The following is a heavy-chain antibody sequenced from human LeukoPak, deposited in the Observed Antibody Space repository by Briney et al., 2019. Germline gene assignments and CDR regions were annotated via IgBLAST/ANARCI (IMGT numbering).Heavy chain of an antibody. CDR3: AKDPQYSTSWSDY. CDR1: GFTFSSYA. V-gene: IGHV3-23*01. D-gene: IGHD6-13*01. CDR2: ISDSGGDT. Sequence: GGSLRLSCAASGFTFSSYAMSWVRQAPGKGLEWVSAISDSGGDTFYADSVKGRFTISRDNSKNTLYLQMSSLRVEDAAVYYCAKDPQYSTSWSDYWGQGTLVTVSS. J-gene: IGHJ4*02.